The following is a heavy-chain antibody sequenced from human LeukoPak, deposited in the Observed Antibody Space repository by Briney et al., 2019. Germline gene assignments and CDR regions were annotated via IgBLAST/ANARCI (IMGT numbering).Heavy chain of an antibody. CDR2: IYPGESES. Sequence: LGESLHISCKGSGSSFTSYWIGWVRQLPRKGLEWMGIIYPGESESRYSPSFQGPVTISADKSISTAYVQWSSLNASSTGIYCCARPYYGSDSYWDWGQGTLVTVSS. J-gene: IGHJ4*02. V-gene: IGHV5-51*01. CDR1: GSSFTSYW. D-gene: IGHD3-10*01. CDR3: ARPYYGSDSYWD.